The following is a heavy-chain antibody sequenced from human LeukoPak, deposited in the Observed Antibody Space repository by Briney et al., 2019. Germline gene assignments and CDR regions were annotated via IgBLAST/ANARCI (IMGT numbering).Heavy chain of an antibody. CDR2: IYYSGST. CDR3: ARVGQSSSWIPYYYYYYMDV. V-gene: IGHV4-59*11. CDR1: GGSISSHY. Sequence: PSETLSLTCTVSGGSISSHYWSWIRQPPGKGLEWIGYIYYSGSTNYNPSLKSRVTISVDTSKNQFSLKLSSVTAADTAVYYCARVGQSSSWIPYYYYYYMDVWGKGTTVTVSS. J-gene: IGHJ6*03. D-gene: IGHD6-13*01.